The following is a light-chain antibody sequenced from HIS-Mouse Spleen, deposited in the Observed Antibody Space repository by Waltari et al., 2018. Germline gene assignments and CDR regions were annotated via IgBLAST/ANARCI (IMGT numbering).Light chain of an antibody. CDR2: SNN. Sequence: QSVLTQPPSASGTPGQRVTISCSGSSSNIGSNTVNLYQQLPGTAPKLLIYSNNQRPAGVPDRFSGSQSGTSASLAISGLQSEDEADYYCAAWDDSLNGNYVFGTGTKVTVL. CDR3: AAWDDSLNGNYV. V-gene: IGLV1-44*01. J-gene: IGLJ1*01. CDR1: SSNIGSNT.